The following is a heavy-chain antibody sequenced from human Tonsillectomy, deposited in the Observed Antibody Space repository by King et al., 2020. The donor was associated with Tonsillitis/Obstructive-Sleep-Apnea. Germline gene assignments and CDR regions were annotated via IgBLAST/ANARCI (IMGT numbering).Heavy chain of an antibody. CDR3: ARERRMKYYMDV. Sequence: VQLVESGGGVVQPGRSLRLSCAASVFTFSVYGMYWVRQAPVKGLDWVAAISRDGISKFYSASVRGRFAISRDNSKSTLYLQRNTVTAGDTALYYCARERRMKYYMDVWGKGTTVTVSS. V-gene: IGHV3-30*03. D-gene: IGHD2/OR15-2a*01. CDR2: ISRDGISK. J-gene: IGHJ6*03. CDR1: VFTFSVYG.